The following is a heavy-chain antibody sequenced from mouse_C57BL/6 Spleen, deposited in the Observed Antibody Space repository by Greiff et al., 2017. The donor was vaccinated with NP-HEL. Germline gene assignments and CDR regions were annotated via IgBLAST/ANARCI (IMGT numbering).Heavy chain of an antibody. V-gene: IGHV1-81*01. CDR3: ARDYDYGYYAMDY. Sequence: QVQLQQSGAELARPGASVKLSCKASGYTFTSYGISWVKQRTGQGLEWIGEIYPRSGNTYYNEKFKGKATLTADKSSSTAYMELRSLTSEDSAVYFCARDYDYGYYAMDYWGQGTSVTVSS. J-gene: IGHJ4*01. CDR2: IYPRSGNT. D-gene: IGHD2-4*01. CDR1: GYTFTSYG.